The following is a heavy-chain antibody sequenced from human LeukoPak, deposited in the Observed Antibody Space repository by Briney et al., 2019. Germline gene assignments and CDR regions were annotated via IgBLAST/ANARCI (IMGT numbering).Heavy chain of an antibody. CDR3: AIAAAGTELDY. J-gene: IGHJ4*02. Sequence: SETLSLTCTVSGGSISSYYWSWIRQPPGKGLEWIGYIYYSGSTNYNPSLKSRVTISVDTSKNQFSLKLSSVTAADTAVYYCAIAAAGTELDYWGQGTLVTVSS. V-gene: IGHV4-59*01. CDR2: IYYSGST. CDR1: GGSISSYY. D-gene: IGHD6-13*01.